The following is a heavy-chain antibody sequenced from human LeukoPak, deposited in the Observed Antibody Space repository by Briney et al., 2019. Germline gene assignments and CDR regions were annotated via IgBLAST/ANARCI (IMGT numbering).Heavy chain of an antibody. CDR3: ASGGFYCSSITCPPD. J-gene: IGHJ4*02. V-gene: IGHV3-21*01. CDR2: ITSSSAKI. CDR1: GFTFSTYS. D-gene: IGHD2-2*01. Sequence: GGSLRLSCAASGFTFSTYSMNWERQTPGKGLEWVSSITSSSAKIYYAHSVKGRFTISRDNAKNSLYLQMNSLRAEDTAVYYCASGGFYCSSITCPPDWGQGTLVTVSS.